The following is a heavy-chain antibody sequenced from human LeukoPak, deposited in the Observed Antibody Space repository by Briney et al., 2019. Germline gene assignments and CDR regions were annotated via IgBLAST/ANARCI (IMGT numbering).Heavy chain of an antibody. D-gene: IGHD4-11*01. J-gene: IGHJ1*01. CDR3: ARYDYSNLDMAEYFQH. Sequence: ASVKVSCKASRYTXTGYYMHWVRQAPGQGLEWMGWINPNSGGTNYAQKFQGRVTMTRDTSISTAYMELSRLRSDDTAVYYCARYDYSNLDMAEYFQHWGQGTLVTVSS. CDR1: RYTXTGYY. V-gene: IGHV1-2*02. CDR2: INPNSGGT.